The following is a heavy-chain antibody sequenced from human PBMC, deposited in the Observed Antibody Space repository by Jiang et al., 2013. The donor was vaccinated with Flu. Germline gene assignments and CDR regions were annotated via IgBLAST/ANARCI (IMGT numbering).Heavy chain of an antibody. J-gene: IGHJ4*02. V-gene: IGHV5-51*01. CDR1: YSFTSYW. CDR3: ARERGRYCSGGSCYEDY. CDR2: IYPGDSDT. D-gene: IGHD2-15*01. Sequence: YSFTSYWIGWVRQMPGKGLEWMGIIYPGDSDTRYSPSFQGQVTISADKSISTAYLQWSSLKASDTAMYYCARERGRYCSGGSCYEDYWGQGTLVTVSS.